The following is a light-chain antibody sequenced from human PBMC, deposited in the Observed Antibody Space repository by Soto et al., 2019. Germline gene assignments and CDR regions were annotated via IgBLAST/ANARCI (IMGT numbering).Light chain of an antibody. CDR1: QSVSSSY. CDR2: GAS. Sequence: EILLTQSPGTLSLSPGERATLSCRASQSVSSSYLAWYQQKPGQAPRLLIYGASSRATGIPDRFSGSGSGTDFTLIISRLEPEDFAVYYCPQYDSSPRTFGQGNEV. CDR3: PQYDSSPRT. V-gene: IGKV3-20*01. J-gene: IGKJ1*01.